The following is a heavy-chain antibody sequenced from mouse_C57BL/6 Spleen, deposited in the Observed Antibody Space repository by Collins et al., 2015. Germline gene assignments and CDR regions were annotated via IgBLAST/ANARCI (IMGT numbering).Heavy chain of an antibody. CDR2: IYPRDGST. Sequence: QVQLQQSGPELVKPGASVKLSCKASGYTFTSYDINWVKQRPGQGLEWIGWIYPRDGSTKYNEKFKGKATLTVDTSSSTAYMELHSLTSEDSAVYFCAREGVYYDSSFAYWGQGDSGHCLC. D-gene: IGHD2-4*01. CDR1: GYTFTSYD. J-gene: IGHJ3*01. V-gene: IGHV1-85*01. CDR3: AREGVYYDSSFAY.